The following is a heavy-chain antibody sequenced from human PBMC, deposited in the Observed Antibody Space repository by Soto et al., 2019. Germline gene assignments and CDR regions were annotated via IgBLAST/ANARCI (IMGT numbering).Heavy chain of an antibody. CDR2: IYPGDSDT. J-gene: IGHJ6*02. D-gene: IGHD2-21*02. V-gene: IGHV5-51*01. Sequence: GESLKISCKGSGYSFTSYWIGWVRQMPGKGLEWMGIIYPGDSDTRYSPSFQGKVNISADKSISTAYLQWSSLTASDTAMYYCARRMGRSNCGGDCYSRSYGMDVWGQGTPVTVSS. CDR3: ARRMGRSNCGGDCYSRSYGMDV. CDR1: GYSFTSYW.